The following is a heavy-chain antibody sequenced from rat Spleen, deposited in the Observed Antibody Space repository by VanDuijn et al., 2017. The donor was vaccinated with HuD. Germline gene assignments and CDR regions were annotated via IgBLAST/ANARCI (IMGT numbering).Heavy chain of an antibody. Sequence: QVQLKESGPGPVQPSQTLSLTCTVSGFSLSTYGVFWVRQPPGKGLDWMGVIWGNGDTDYTSGLKSRLSISRDTSKSQVFLKMNSLQTEDTAMYFCASQHYYDGYYRDYWGQGVMVTVSS. CDR1: GFSLSTYG. J-gene: IGHJ2*01. CDR2: IWGNGDT. D-gene: IGHD1-12*03. V-gene: IGHV2-13*01. CDR3: ASQHYYDGYYRDY.